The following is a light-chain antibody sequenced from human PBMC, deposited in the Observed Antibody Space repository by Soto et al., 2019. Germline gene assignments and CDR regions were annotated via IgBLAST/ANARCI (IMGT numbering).Light chain of an antibody. V-gene: IGKV1-39*01. J-gene: IGKJ5*01. Sequence: EIQMTQSPSTLSASIRDRVTITCQASQDISNYLNWYQQKPGKAPKLLIYAASSLQSGVPSRFSGSGSGTDFTLTISSLQPEDFATYYCQQSYSTPPTFGQGRRLEI. CDR3: QQSYSTPPT. CDR2: AAS. CDR1: QDISNY.